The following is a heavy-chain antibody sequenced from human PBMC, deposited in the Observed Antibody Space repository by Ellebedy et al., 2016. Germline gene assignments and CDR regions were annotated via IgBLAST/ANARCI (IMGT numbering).Heavy chain of an antibody. Sequence: ASVKVSCKASGGTFSSYAISCVRQAPGQGLEWMGRIIPIVGIAIYAQKFQGRVTITADKSTSTAYMELSSLRSEDTGVYYCARAEDTAMVFDYWGQGTLVTVSS. J-gene: IGHJ4*02. CDR2: IIPIVGIA. CDR3: ARAEDTAMVFDY. CDR1: GGTFSSYA. V-gene: IGHV1-69*04. D-gene: IGHD5-18*01.